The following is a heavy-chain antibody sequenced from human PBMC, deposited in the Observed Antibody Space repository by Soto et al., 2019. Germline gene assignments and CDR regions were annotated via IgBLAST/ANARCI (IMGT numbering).Heavy chain of an antibody. Sequence: QVQLVQSGVEVKKPGSSVKVSCKASGGTFSSYAISWVRQAPGQGLEWMGGIIPIFGTTNYAQKFQGRVTITADESTSTAYMELSSLRSEDTAVYYWVRVRPYAAAVPGPDFDIWGQGTMVTVSS. CDR3: VRVRPYAAAVPGPDFDI. CDR1: GGTFSSYA. D-gene: IGHD6-13*01. V-gene: IGHV1-69*12. J-gene: IGHJ3*02. CDR2: IIPIFGTT.